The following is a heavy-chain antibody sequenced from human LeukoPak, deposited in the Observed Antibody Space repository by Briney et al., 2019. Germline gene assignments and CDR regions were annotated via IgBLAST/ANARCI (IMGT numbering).Heavy chain of an antibody. J-gene: IGHJ4*02. V-gene: IGHV4-34*01. CDR2: INHSGST. D-gene: IGHD2-15*01. CDR1: GGSFSGYY. Sequence: ASETLSLTCAVYGGSFSGYYWSWIRQPPGKGLEWIGEINHSGSTNYNPSLKSRVTISVDTSKNQFSLKLSSVTAADTAVYYCARTYCSGGSCVDYWGQGTLVTVSS. CDR3: ARTYCSGGSCVDY.